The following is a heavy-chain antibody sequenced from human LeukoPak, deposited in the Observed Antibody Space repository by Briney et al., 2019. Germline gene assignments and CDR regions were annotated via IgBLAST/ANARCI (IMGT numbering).Heavy chain of an antibody. CDR2: ISGSGDST. CDR3: AKDRAIAAAATGAFDM. Sequence: GGSLRLSCAASGFTFSSYEMNWVRQAPGKGLEWVSAISGSGDSTYYADSVKGRFTISRDNSKNTLYLQMNSLRAEDTAVYYCAKDRAIAAAATGAFDMWGQGTMVTVSS. CDR1: GFTFSSYE. V-gene: IGHV3-23*01. D-gene: IGHD6-13*01. J-gene: IGHJ3*02.